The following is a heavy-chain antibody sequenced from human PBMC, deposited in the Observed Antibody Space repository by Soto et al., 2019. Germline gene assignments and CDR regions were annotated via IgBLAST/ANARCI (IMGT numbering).Heavy chain of an antibody. J-gene: IGHJ4*02. CDR1: GGTFSSYA. V-gene: IGHV1-69*13. Sequence: SVKVSCKASGGTFSSYAISWVRQAPGQGLEWMGGIIPIFGTANYAQKFQGRVTITADESTSTAYMELSSLRSEDTAVYYCARMGLADYSYGYGVGFDYWGQGTLVTVSS. D-gene: IGHD5-18*01. CDR3: ARMGLADYSYGYGVGFDY. CDR2: IIPIFGTA.